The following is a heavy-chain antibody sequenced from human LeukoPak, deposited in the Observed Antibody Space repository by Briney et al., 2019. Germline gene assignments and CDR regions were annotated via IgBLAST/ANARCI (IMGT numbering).Heavy chain of an antibody. Sequence: SQTLSLTCDISGDSVSNSAVAWNWIRQSPSRGLEWLGRTHYRSKWSSDYAVFVKSRISINPDTSKNQFSLHLNSVTLEDTAVYYCARRTGPLDIWGQGTRVTVSS. CDR1: GDSVSNSAVA. CDR2: THYRSKWSS. D-gene: IGHD1/OR15-1a*01. V-gene: IGHV6-1*01. J-gene: IGHJ3*02. CDR3: ARRTGPLDI.